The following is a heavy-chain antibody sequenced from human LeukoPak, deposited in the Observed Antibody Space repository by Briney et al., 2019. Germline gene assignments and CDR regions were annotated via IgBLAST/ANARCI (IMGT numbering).Heavy chain of an antibody. J-gene: IGHJ4*02. CDR1: GYSISSGYY. Sequence: PSETLSLTCTVSGYSISSGYYWGWIRQPPGKGLEWIGSIYHSGSTYYNPSLKSRVTISVDTSKNQFSLKLSSVTAADTAVYYCARGREYYGSGSHTHDYWGQGTLVTVSS. D-gene: IGHD3-10*01. CDR3: ARGREYYGSGSHTHDY. CDR2: IYHSGST. V-gene: IGHV4-38-2*02.